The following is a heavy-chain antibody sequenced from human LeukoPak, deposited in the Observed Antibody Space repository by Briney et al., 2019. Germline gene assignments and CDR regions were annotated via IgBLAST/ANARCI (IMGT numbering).Heavy chain of an antibody. CDR3: TRGAGWLIDY. J-gene: IGHJ4*02. CDR2: FYNSGRS. D-gene: IGHD3-16*01. Sequence: PSETLSLTCTVSDDSISDYYRGWIRQPPGRGLEWIGYFYNSGRSTYNPSLKSRVTISADTSKNHFSLKLNSVTTADTAVYYCTRGAGWLIDYWGQGILVTVSS. V-gene: IGHV4-59*01. CDR1: DDSISDYY.